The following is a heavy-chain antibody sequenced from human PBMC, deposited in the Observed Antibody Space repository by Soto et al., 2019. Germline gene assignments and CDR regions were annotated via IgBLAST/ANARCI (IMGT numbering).Heavy chain of an antibody. D-gene: IGHD6-13*01. CDR1: GFTFSSYD. J-gene: IGHJ5*02. CDR2: VGTAGDP. Sequence: GGSLRLSCAASGFTFSSYDMHWVRQATGKGLEWVSAVGTAGDPYYPGSVKGRFTISRENAKNSLYLQMNSLRAGDTAVYYCARGNSSSWYGAVRKYNWFDPWGQGTLVTVSS. V-gene: IGHV3-13*05. CDR3: ARGNSSSWYGAVRKYNWFDP.